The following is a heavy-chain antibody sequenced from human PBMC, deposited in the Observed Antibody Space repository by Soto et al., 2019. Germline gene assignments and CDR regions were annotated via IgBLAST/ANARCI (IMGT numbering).Heavy chain of an antibody. CDR3: ARRGSGSSFDY. D-gene: IGHD3-10*01. CDR1: DDPISSSTYY. Sequence: QLQLQESGPGLVKPSETLSLTCSVSDDPISSSTYYWGWIRQTPGKGLEWIGNIYNSGTTFYNASLKSRVTISVDTSKNQFSLRLISVTAADTAVYYCARRGSGSSFDYWGQGILVTVSS. J-gene: IGHJ4*02. CDR2: IYNSGTT. V-gene: IGHV4-39*01.